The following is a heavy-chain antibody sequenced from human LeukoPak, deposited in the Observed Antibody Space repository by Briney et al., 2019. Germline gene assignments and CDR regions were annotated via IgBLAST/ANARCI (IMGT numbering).Heavy chain of an antibody. CDR2: IPHDGSSK. D-gene: IGHD2-2*01. CDR1: GFTFSRYG. Sequence: GGSLRLSCAASGFTFSRYGMHWVRQAPGKGLEWVAVIPHDGSSKYFADSVKGRFTTSRDNPKNMVDLQMHSLRAEDTAVYYCAKSIRFCSSSSCFPGYYNYGLHVWGQGTKVIVSS. CDR3: AKSIRFCSSSSCFPGYYNYGLHV. V-gene: IGHV3-30*18. J-gene: IGHJ6*02.